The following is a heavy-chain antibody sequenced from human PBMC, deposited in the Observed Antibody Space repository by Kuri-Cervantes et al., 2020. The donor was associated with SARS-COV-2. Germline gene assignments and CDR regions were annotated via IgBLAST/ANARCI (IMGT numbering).Heavy chain of an antibody. V-gene: IGHV4-59*12. CDR3: ARDLSLATYYDFWSGLYYFDY. J-gene: IGHJ4*02. CDR1: GGSISSYY. CDR2: IYYSGST. D-gene: IGHD3-3*01. Sequence: SETLSLTCTVSGGSISSYYWSWIRQPPGKGLEWIGYIYYSGSTNYNPSLKSRVTVSVDTSKNQFSLKVNSVTAADTAVYYCARDLSLATYYDFWSGLYYFDYWGQGILVTVSS.